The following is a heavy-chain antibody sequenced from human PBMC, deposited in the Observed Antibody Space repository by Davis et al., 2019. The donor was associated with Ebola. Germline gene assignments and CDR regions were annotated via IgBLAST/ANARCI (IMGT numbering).Heavy chain of an antibody. J-gene: IGHJ5*02. D-gene: IGHD4-17*01. CDR3: ARAATVTTNLNWFDP. CDR2: IYYSGST. Sequence: SETLSLTCTVSGGSISSYYWSWIRQPPGKGLEWIGYIYYSGSTYYNPSLKSRVTISVDTSKNQFSLKLSSVPAADTAVYYCARAATVTTNLNWFDPWGQGTLVTVSS. V-gene: IGHV4-59*12. CDR1: GGSISSYY.